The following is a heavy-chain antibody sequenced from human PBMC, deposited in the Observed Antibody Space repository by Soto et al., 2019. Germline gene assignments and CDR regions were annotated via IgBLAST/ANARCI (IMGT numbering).Heavy chain of an antibody. V-gene: IGHV5-51*01. CDR3: TRDGIVIPVAMPYYYGMDV. J-gene: IGHJ6*02. CDR1: GYSFTSYW. D-gene: IGHD2-2*01. Sequence: ESLKISCKGSGYSFTSYWIGWVRQMPGKSLEWMGIIYPGDSDTRYSPSFQGQVTISADKSISPAYLQWSSLIASDTAMYYFTRDGIVIPVAMPYYYGMDVWGQGTTVSASS. CDR2: IYPGDSDT.